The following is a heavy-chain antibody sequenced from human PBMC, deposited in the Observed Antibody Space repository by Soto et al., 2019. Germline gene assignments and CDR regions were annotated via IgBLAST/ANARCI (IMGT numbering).Heavy chain of an antibody. V-gene: IGHV3-30*18. CDR3: AKVRYSGSYRYYYGMDV. D-gene: IGHD1-26*01. J-gene: IGHJ6*02. CDR1: GFTFSSYG. CDR2: ISYDRSNK. Sequence: GGSLRLSCAASGFTFSSYGMHWVRQAPGKGLEWVAVISYDRSNKYYADSVKGRFTISRDNSKNTLYLQMNSLRAEDTAVYYCAKVRYSGSYRYYYGMDVWGQGTTVTVSS.